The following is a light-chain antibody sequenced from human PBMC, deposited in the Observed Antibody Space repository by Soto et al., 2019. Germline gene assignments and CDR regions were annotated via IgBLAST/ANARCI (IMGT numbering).Light chain of an antibody. CDR2: AVT. CDR1: SSDVGGYNY. J-gene: IGLJ1*01. CDR3: SSYSRSSTL. V-gene: IGLV2-14*01. Sequence: SALTQPASVSGSPGQSITISCTGTSSDVGGYNYVSWYQQHAGKAPKLMIYAVTDRPSGVSSRFSGSKSGNTASLTISGLQAEDEADYYCSSYSRSSTLFGTGTKLSVL.